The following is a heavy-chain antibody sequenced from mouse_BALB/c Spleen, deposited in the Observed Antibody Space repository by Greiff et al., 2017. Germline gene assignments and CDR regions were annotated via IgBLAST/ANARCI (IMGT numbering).Heavy chain of an antibody. CDR2: IDPANGNP. CDR1: GFNIKDPY. V-gene: IGHV14-3*02. J-gene: IGHJ3*01. Sequence: EVQLQESGAELVKPGASVKLSCTASGFNIKDPYMHWVKQSPEQGLEWIGRIDPANGNPTYDPKFQGTATITADTSSHTTNLQLRSLTAEDTAVNFYAREGDDFENGFDYWGEGTLVTVSA. D-gene: IGHD2-2*01. CDR3: AREGDDFENGFDY.